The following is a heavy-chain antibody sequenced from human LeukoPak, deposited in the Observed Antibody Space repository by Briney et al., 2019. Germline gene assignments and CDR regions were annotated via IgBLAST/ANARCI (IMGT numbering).Heavy chain of an antibody. CDR1: GGTFSSYA. D-gene: IGHD4-17*01. J-gene: IGHJ4*02. Sequence: SVKVSCKASGGTFSSYAISWVRQAPGQGLEWMGRIIPILGIANYAQKFQGRVTITADKSTSTAYMELSSLRSEDTAVYYCASDYGDYGYDYWGQGTLVTVSS. V-gene: IGHV1-69*04. CDR2: IIPILGIA. CDR3: ASDYGDYGYDY.